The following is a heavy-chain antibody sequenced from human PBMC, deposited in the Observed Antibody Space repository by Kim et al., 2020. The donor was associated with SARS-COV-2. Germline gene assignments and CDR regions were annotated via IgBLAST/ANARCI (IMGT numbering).Heavy chain of an antibody. CDR3: ASPPPMVRGEYYYYYGMDV. Sequence: GRFTISSDNAKNSLYLQMNSLRDEDTAVYYCASPPPMVRGEYYYYYGMDVWGQGTTVTVSS. J-gene: IGHJ6*02. D-gene: IGHD3-10*01. V-gene: IGHV3-48*02.